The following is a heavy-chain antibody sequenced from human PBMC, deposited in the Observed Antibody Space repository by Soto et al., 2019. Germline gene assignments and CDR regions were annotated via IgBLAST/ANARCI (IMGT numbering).Heavy chain of an antibody. V-gene: IGHV1-18*01. CDR3: ARSAYDYVWGSYRYSHIDY. CDR1: GYTFTSYS. D-gene: IGHD3-16*02. CDR2: ISAYNGNT. J-gene: IGHJ4*02. Sequence: QVQLVQSGAEVKKPGASVKVSCKASGYTFTSYSISWVRQAPGQGLEWMGWISAYNGNTNYAQKLQGRVTMTTDTSTSTAYMELRSLRSDDTAVYYCARSAYDYVWGSYRYSHIDYWGQGTLVTVSS.